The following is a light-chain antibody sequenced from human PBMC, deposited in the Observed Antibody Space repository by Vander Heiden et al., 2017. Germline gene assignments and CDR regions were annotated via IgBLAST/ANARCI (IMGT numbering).Light chain of an antibody. Sequence: SGVPDRFSGSGSGADLTLKISRVEAEDVGVYYCMQHAHDPSITFGQGTQMEIK. J-gene: IGKJ5*01. CDR3: MQHAHDPSIT. V-gene: IGKV2D-26*01.